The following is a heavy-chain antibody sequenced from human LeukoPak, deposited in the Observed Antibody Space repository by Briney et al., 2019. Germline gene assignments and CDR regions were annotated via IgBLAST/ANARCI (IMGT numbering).Heavy chain of an antibody. V-gene: IGHV3-48*03. J-gene: IGHJ4*02. Sequence: GGSLRLSCAASGFTFSSYEMNWVRQAPGKGLEWVSYISSSGSTIYYADSVKGRFTISRDNAKTSLYLQMNSLRVEDTAVYYCARPRENYGDYAMATWGQGTLVTVSS. CDR3: ARPRENYGDYAMAT. D-gene: IGHD4-17*01. CDR2: ISSSGSTI. CDR1: GFTFSSYE.